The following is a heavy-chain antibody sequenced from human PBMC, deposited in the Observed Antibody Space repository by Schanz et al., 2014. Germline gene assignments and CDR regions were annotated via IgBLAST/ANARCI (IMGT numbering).Heavy chain of an antibody. J-gene: IGHJ6*03. CDR3: ARENSSGYSPAVTYYIDV. D-gene: IGHD3-22*01. CDR2: ISHDGHRD. Sequence: VHLAESGGGVVQPGRSLRLSCAASGFTFHTYDMHWVRQAPGKGLEWVAQISHDGHRDFYADSVKGRFTVSRDNNWKTLFVQMNSLRSDDTTIYHSARENSSGYSPAVTYYIDVWGKGTTVTVSS. CDR1: GFTFHTYD. V-gene: IGHV3-30-3*01.